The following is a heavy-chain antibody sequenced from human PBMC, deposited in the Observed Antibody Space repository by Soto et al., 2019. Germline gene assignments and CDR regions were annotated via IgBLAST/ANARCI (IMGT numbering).Heavy chain of an antibody. V-gene: IGHV3-33*01. Sequence: PGGSLRLSCAASGFTFSSYGMHWVRQAPGKGLEWVAVIWYDGSNKYYADSVKGRFTISGDNSKNTLYLQMNSLRAEDTAVYYCERDGERGYSYGYVDYWGQGTLVTVYS. D-gene: IGHD5-18*01. CDR2: IWYDGSNK. CDR1: GFTFSSYG. J-gene: IGHJ4*02. CDR3: ERDGERGYSYGYVDY.